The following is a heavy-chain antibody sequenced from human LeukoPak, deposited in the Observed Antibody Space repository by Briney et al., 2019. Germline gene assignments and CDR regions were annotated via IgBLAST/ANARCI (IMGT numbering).Heavy chain of an antibody. CDR2: IYYSGST. D-gene: IGHD3/OR15-3a*01. CDR1: GGSISSYY. V-gene: IGHV4-59*08. CDR3: ARQEGSRVAWYY. J-gene: IGHJ4*02. Sequence: SETLSLTCTVSGGSISSYYWSWIRQPPGKGLEGIGYIYYSGSTNYNPSLKSRVTISVDTSNNQFSLKLNSVTAADTAVYYCARQEGSRVAWYYWGQGTLVTVSS.